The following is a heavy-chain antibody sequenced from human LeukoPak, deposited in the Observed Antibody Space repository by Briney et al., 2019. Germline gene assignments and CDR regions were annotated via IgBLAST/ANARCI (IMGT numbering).Heavy chain of an antibody. CDR2: ITYDGSDK. V-gene: IGHV3-30-3*01. Sequence: PGGSLRLSCAASGFTFSNYAMHWVRQAPGKGLECVALITYDGSDKYYTDSVKGRFTISRDNSKNTLYLQMNSLRAEDTAVYYCARGDMIAFGRNLLSAFDIWGQGTMVTVSS. J-gene: IGHJ3*02. CDR3: ARGDMIAFGRNLLSAFDI. CDR1: GFTFSNYA. D-gene: IGHD3-16*01.